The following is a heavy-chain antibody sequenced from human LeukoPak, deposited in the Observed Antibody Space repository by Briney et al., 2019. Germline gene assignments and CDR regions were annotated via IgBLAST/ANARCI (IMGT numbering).Heavy chain of an antibody. CDR3: ARDPYGVDAFDI. J-gene: IGHJ3*02. CDR1: GYSISSGYY. D-gene: IGHD4-17*01. Sequence: SETLSLTCTVSGYSISSGYYWGWIRQPPGKGLEWIGSIYHSGSTYYNPSLKSRVTISVDTSKNQFSLKLSSVTAADTAVYYCARDPYGVDAFDIWGQGTMVTVSS. CDR2: IYHSGST. V-gene: IGHV4-38-2*02.